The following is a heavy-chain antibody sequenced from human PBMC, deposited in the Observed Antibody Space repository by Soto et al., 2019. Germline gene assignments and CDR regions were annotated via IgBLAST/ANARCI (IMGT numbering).Heavy chain of an antibody. D-gene: IGHD4-17*01. Sequence: PGGSLRLSCAASGFTFSSYSMNWVRQAPGKGLEWLSAISSGGGSTYYADSVKGRFMISRDNSKNTLYLQMNSLRADDTAVYYCAISDPGWVTVTSSQYDLWGRGTLVTVSS. V-gene: IGHV3-23*01. J-gene: IGHJ2*01. CDR2: ISSGGGST. CDR3: AISDPGWVTVTSSQYDL. CDR1: GFTFSSYS.